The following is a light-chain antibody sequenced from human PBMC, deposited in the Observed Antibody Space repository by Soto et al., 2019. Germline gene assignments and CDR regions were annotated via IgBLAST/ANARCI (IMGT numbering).Light chain of an antibody. V-gene: IGKV4-1*01. J-gene: IGKJ2*01. CDR2: WAS. CDR1: QTVLDRSTNKNY. CDR3: QQYYYVPYS. Sequence: DVVMTQSPEYLAVSLGERATINCKASQTVLDRSTNKNYLTWYQHKPGQPPNVLIYWASTRESGVPERFSGSGSGTDFTLTISSLQPEDVAVYYCQQYYYVPYSFGQGTKLELK.